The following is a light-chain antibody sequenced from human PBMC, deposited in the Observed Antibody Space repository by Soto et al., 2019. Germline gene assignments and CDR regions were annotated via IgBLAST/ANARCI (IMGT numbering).Light chain of an antibody. CDR3: SSYKSSRTL. V-gene: IGLV2-14*01. CDR1: SSDVGGYNY. CDR2: AVT. J-gene: IGLJ1*01. Sequence: QSVLTQPASVSGSPGQSITISCTGTSSDVGGYNYVSWYQQHPGKAPKLMIYAVTDRPSGVSSRFSGSKSGKTASLTISGLQAEDEADYYCSSYKSSRTLFGTGTKV.